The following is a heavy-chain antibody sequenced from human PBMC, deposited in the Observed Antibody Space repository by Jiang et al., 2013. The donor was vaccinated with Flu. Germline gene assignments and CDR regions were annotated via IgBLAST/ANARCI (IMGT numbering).Heavy chain of an antibody. V-gene: IGHV1-46*03. CDR2: INPSGGST. CDR3: TRALAYCGGDCYSVDY. Sequence: SGAEVKKPGASVKISCKASGYTFTGYYMHWVRQAPGQGLEWMGIINPSGGSTTYAQKFQGRVTMTRDTSTRTVYMDLRSLRSGDTAVYYCTRALAYCGGDCYSVDYWGQGTLVTVSS. CDR1: GYTFTGYY. J-gene: IGHJ4*02. D-gene: IGHD2-21*02.